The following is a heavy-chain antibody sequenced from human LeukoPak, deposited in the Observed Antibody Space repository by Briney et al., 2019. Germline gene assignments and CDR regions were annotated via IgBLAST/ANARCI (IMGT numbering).Heavy chain of an antibody. CDR1: GFTFISVG. Sequence: PGGSLRLSCAASGFTFISVGMHWVRQAPGKGLEWVAFIQFDGSNSYYADSVKGRFTLSIDNSKNTLYLQMDSLRAEDTAIYYCAKGQGYYCDHWGQGTLVTVSS. J-gene: IGHJ4*02. CDR2: IQFDGSNS. D-gene: IGHD3-22*01. CDR3: AKGQGYYCDH. V-gene: IGHV3-30*02.